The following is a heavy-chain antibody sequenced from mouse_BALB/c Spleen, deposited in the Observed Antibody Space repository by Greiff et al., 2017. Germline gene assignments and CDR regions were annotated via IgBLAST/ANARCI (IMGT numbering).Heavy chain of an antibody. Sequence: QVQLKESGAELVRPGVSVKISCKGSGYTFTDYAMHWVKQSHAKSLEWIGVISTYYGDASYNQKFKGKATMTVDKSSSTAYMELARLTSEDSAIYYCARSGYRTTLYAMDYWGQGTSVTVSS. J-gene: IGHJ4*01. V-gene: IGHV1S137*01. CDR2: ISTYYGDA. CDR3: ARSGYRTTLYAMDY. CDR1: GYTFTDYA. D-gene: IGHD2-2*01.